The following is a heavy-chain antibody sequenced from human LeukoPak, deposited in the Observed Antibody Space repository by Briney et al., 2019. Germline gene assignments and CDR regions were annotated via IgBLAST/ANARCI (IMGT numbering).Heavy chain of an antibody. J-gene: IGHJ4*02. V-gene: IGHV3-74*01. CDR3: ARGGSYGDY. D-gene: IGHD3-16*01. Sequence: GGSLRLSCAASGFTFSRYWMHWVRQVPGKGLVWVSRVNPDGSSTTYADSVKGRFTSSRDNAKYTLYLQMNRLRAEDTAVYYCARGGSYGDYWGQGILVTVSS. CDR2: VNPDGSST. CDR1: GFTFSRYW.